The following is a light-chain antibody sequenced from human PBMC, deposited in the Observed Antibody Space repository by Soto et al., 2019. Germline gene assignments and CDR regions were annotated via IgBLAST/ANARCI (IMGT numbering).Light chain of an antibody. CDR1: QSAYNY. CDR3: KQRSIWPVT. J-gene: IGKJ4*01. V-gene: IGKV3-11*01. CDR2: DAS. Sequence: EIVLTQSPATLSLSPGERATLSCRASQSAYNYLARYQQKHGQAPRLLILDASNRNTGISARFSGIGSGTGFTHTIICLDREDFAVYCCKQRSIWPVTFGGGTKVEIK.